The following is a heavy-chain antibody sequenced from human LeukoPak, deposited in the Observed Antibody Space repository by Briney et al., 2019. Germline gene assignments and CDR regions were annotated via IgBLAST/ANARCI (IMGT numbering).Heavy chain of an antibody. CDR3: AKRVHDY. D-gene: IGHD4/OR15-4a*01. J-gene: IGHJ4*02. CDR2: VSSSSSYI. CDR1: GFTFSSYS. Sequence: GGSLRLSCAASGFTFSSYSMNWVRQAPRKGLQWVSSVSSSSSYIYYADSVKGRFTISRDNSKNTLYLQMNTLRAEDTAVYYCAKRVHDYWGQGTLVTVSS. V-gene: IGHV3-21*04.